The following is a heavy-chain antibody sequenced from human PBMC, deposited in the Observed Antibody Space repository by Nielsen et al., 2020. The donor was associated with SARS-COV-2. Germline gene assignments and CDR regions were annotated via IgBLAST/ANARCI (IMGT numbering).Heavy chain of an antibody. V-gene: IGHV3-48*01. CDR1: GFTFSSYS. J-gene: IGHJ4*02. CDR3: ARVAWGTSGYCVEWDY. CDR2: ISSGSSTI. Sequence: GGSLRLSCAASGFTFSSYSMNWVRQAPGKGLEWVSYISSGSSTIYYADSVKGRFTISRDNAKNSLYLQMSSLRAEDTAVYYCARVAWGTSGYCVEWDYWGQGTLVTVSS. D-gene: IGHD5-12*01.